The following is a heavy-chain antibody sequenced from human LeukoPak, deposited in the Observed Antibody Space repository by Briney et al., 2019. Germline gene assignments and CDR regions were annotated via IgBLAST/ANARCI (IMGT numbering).Heavy chain of an antibody. CDR1: GYTFTDYY. J-gene: IGHJ3*01. CDR3: AREIAVTGTKAFDV. Sequence: ASVKVSCEASGYTFTDYYIHWVRQAPGQGLEWMGWINPNSGGTNYAQNFQGRVTMTRDTPISTAYMELSRLTSDDMAVYYCAREIAVTGTKAFDVWGQGTMVTVSS. D-gene: IGHD6-19*01. CDR2: INPNSGGT. V-gene: IGHV1-2*02.